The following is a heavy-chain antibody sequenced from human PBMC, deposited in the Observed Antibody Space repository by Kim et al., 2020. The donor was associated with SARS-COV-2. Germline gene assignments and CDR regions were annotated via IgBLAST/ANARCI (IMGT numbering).Heavy chain of an antibody. CDR3: ATLRSAMEV. CDR2: IDYTGTT. Sequence: SETLSLTCTVSDASITSYYWSWIRQAPGKGLEWIGYIDYTGTTSYSPSLKSRVTMSVDTSNSHFSLRLTSVTAADTAVYYCATLRSAMEVWGRGTTVIVSS. CDR1: DASITSYY. J-gene: IGHJ6*03. V-gene: IGHV4-59*01. D-gene: IGHD2-21*01.